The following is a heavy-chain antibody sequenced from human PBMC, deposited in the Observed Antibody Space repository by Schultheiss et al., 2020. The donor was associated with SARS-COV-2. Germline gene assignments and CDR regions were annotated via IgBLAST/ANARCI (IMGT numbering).Heavy chain of an antibody. D-gene: IGHD2-15*01. Sequence: SETLSLTCTVSGGSISSYYWSWIRQPPGKGLEWIGSIYYSGSTYYNPSLKSRVTISVDTSKNQFSLKLSSVTAADTAVYYCARLGVVVAATRPHAFDIWGQGTTVTVSS. CDR1: GGSISSYY. CDR2: IYYSGST. CDR3: ARLGVVVAATRPHAFDI. J-gene: IGHJ3*02. V-gene: IGHV4-59*04.